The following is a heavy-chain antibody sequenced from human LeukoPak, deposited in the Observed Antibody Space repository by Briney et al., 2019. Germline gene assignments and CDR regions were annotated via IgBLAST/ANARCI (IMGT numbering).Heavy chain of an antibody. CDR2: IYYSGST. Sequence: SETLSPTCTVSGGSISSYYWSWIRQPPGKGLEWIGYIYYSGSTNYNPSLKSRVTISVDTSKNQFSLKLSSVTAADTAVYYCARHARIAAAGYDAFDIWGQGTMVTVSS. J-gene: IGHJ3*02. CDR1: GGSISSYY. V-gene: IGHV4-59*08. D-gene: IGHD6-13*01. CDR3: ARHARIAAAGYDAFDI.